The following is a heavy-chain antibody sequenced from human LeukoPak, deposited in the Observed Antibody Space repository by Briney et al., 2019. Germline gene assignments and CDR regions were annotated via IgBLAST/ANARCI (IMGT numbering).Heavy chain of an antibody. Sequence: GGSLRLSCAASGFTFSSYAMHWVRQAPGKGLEWVAVISYDGSNKYYADSVKGRFTISRDNSKNTLYLQMNSLRAEDTAVYYCARLGETPHLRSGSVGYFDYWGQGTLVTVSS. D-gene: IGHD1-26*01. CDR3: ARLGETPHLRSGSVGYFDY. CDR1: GFTFSSYA. CDR2: ISYDGSNK. J-gene: IGHJ4*02. V-gene: IGHV3-30-3*01.